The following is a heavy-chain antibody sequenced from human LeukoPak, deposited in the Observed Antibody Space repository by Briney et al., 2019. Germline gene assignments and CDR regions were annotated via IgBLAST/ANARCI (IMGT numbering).Heavy chain of an antibody. J-gene: IGHJ4*02. V-gene: IGHV3-74*01. CDR2: INKDGSTT. D-gene: IGHD1-26*01. Sequence: GGSLRLSCAASGFIFSSYWMHWVRQAPGKGLVWVSRINKDGSTTTYADSVKGRFTIFRDNAKNTLYLQMNSLRAEDTAVYYCARGALGANLDYWGQGTLVTVSS. CDR3: ARGALGANLDY. CDR1: GFIFSSYW.